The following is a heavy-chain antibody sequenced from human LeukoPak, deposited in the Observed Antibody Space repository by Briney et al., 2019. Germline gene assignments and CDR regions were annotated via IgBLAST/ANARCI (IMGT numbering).Heavy chain of an antibody. V-gene: IGHV1-69*13. Sequence: SVKVSCKASGYTFTGYYMHWVRQAPGQGLEWMGGIIPIFGTANYAQKFQGRVTITADESTSTAYMELSSLRSEDTAVYYCARESGPGHDYGDEYYYGMDVWGQGTTVTVS. D-gene: IGHD4-17*01. CDR2: IIPIFGTA. J-gene: IGHJ6*02. CDR3: ARESGPGHDYGDEYYYGMDV. CDR1: GYTFTGYY.